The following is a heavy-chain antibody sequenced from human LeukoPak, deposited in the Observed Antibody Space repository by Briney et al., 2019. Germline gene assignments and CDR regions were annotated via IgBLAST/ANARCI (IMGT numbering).Heavy chain of an antibody. Sequence: GGSLRLSCAASGFTFSSYAMSWVRQAPGKGLEWVSAISGSGGSTYYADSVKGRFTISRDNSKNTLYLQMNSLRAEDTAVYYCAERCNWNGGGACDYWGQGTLVTVSS. CDR2: ISGSGGST. J-gene: IGHJ4*02. V-gene: IGHV3-23*01. CDR3: AERCNWNGGGACDY. CDR1: GFTFSSYA. D-gene: IGHD1-20*01.